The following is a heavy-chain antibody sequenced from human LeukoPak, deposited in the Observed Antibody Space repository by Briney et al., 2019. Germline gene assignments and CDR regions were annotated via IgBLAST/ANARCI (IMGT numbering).Heavy chain of an antibody. V-gene: IGHV1-18*01. Sequence: ASVKVSCKTSNYTFTNYGITWVRQAPGQGLEWMGWISAYTGITSFAQKFQGRVTMTTDTSTSTAYMELRSLRSDDTAVYYCARDLTYTTSWYDHWGQGTLVTVSS. CDR1: NYTFTNYG. CDR2: ISAYTGIT. J-gene: IGHJ5*02. D-gene: IGHD2-2*01. CDR3: ARDLTYTTSWYDH.